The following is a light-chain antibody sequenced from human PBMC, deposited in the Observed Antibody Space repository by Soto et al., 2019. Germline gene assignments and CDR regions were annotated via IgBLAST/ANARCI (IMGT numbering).Light chain of an antibody. V-gene: IGKV3-20*01. CDR3: EQDDTSPRT. CDR1: QSVSSNY. J-gene: IGKJ1*01. CDR2: AAS. Sequence: EIVLTQSPGTLSLSPGERATLSCRASQSVSSNYLAWYQEKRGQAPRLLIYAASSRATGSPTRFSGSGSGAGFKAAISSLEAEAFAVYYCEQDDTSPRTVGHGTEVGI.